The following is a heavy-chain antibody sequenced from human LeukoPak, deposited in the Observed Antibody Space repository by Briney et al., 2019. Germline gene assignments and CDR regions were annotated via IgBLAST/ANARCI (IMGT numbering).Heavy chain of an antibody. D-gene: IGHD2-15*01. CDR2: IDPSGSA. CDR1: GGSISPYY. V-gene: IGHV4-4*08. J-gene: IGHJ5*02. Sequence: PSETLSLTCVVSGGSISPYYWSWIRQSPGKGLEWIGYIDPSGSASYNPSLKSRVTISVDTSKNQFSLKLSSVTAADTAVYYCARPSSSRSGGNWFDPWGQGTLVTVSS. CDR3: ARPSSSRSGGNWFDP.